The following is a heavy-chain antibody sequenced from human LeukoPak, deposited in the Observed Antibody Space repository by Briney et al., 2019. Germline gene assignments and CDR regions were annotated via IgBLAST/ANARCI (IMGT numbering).Heavy chain of an antibody. CDR3: ARGALDAATPFDS. CDR1: GFTFSHYE. Sequence: GGSLRLSCAASGFTFSHYEMNWVRQAPGKGLEWVSYISSGGSIIYYADSLKGRFTISRDNAKKSVYLQMNSLRAEDTAVYYCARGALDAATPFDSWGQGTLVTVSS. J-gene: IGHJ5*01. CDR2: ISSGGSII. V-gene: IGHV3-48*03. D-gene: IGHD2-15*01.